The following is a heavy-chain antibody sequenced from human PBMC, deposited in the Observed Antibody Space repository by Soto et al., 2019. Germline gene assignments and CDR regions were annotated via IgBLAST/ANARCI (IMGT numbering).Heavy chain of an antibody. CDR3: ARRSIIAAAGTAWYGMDV. D-gene: IGHD6-13*01. CDR1: GGTFSSYA. J-gene: IGHJ6*02. CDR2: IIPIFGTA. V-gene: IGHV1-69*06. Sequence: SVKVSCKASGGTFSSYAISWVRQAPGQGLEWMGGIIPIFGTANYAQKFQGRVTITADKSTSTAYMELSSLRSEDTAVYYCARRSIIAAAGTAWYGMDVWGQGTAVTVSS.